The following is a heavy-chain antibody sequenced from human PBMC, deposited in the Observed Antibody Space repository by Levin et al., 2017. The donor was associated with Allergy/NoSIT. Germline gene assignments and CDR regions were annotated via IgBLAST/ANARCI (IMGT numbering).Heavy chain of an antibody. D-gene: IGHD4-11*01. Sequence: GESLKISCAASGFIFTNYAMSWVRQAPGKGLEWVSSTSGSGATTYYADSVKGRFTISRDNAKNTLYLQMDRLRAEDTAFYYCAKDLSFGYSTLPHDAFDVWGQGTMVTVSS. CDR2: TSGSGATT. CDR3: AKDLSFGYSTLPHDAFDV. CDR1: GFIFTNYA. J-gene: IGHJ3*01. V-gene: IGHV3-23*01.